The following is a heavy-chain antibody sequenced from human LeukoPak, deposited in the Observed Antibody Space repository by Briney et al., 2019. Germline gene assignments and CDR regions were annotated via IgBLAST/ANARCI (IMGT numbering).Heavy chain of an antibody. V-gene: IGHV3-23*01. J-gene: IGHJ4*02. CDR2: ISGSGGST. D-gene: IGHD6-13*01. Sequence: PGGSLRLSCAASGFTFSSYAMSWVRQAPGKGLEWVSAISGSGGSTYYADSVKGRFTISRDNSKNTLYLQMNSLRAEDTAVYYRAKDYRGVAAAGTLGYFDYWGQGTLVTVSS. CDR1: GFTFSSYA. CDR3: AKDYRGVAAAGTLGYFDY.